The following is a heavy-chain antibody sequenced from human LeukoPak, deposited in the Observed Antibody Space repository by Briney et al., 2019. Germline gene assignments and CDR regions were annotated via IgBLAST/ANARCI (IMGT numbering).Heavy chain of an antibody. V-gene: IGHV3-7*01. CDR1: GFTFSVYY. Sequence: PGGSLRLSCAASGFTFSVYYMSWIRQAPGKGLEWVANIKQDGSEKYYVDSVKGRFTISRDNAKNSLYLQMNSLRAEDTAVYYCARGTHDYGDYWGQGTLVTVSS. CDR3: ARGTHDYGDY. J-gene: IGHJ4*02. CDR2: IKQDGSEK.